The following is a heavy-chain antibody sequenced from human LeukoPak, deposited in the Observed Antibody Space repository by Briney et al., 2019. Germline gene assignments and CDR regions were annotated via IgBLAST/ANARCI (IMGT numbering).Heavy chain of an antibody. D-gene: IGHD6-13*01. CDR3: ARSIAAAGTGLPSDY. CDR2: ISYDGSNK. J-gene: IGHJ4*02. Sequence: PGGSLRLSCAASGFTFSSYAMHWVRQAPGKGLEWVAVISYDGSNKYYADSVKGRFTISRDNSKNTLYLQMNSLRAEDTAVYYCARSIAAAGTGLPSDYWGQGTLVTVSS. CDR1: GFTFSSYA. V-gene: IGHV3-30*04.